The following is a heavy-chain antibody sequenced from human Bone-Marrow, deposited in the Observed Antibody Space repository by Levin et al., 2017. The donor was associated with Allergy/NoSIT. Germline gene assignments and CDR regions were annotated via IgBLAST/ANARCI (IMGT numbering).Heavy chain of an antibody. CDR1: QFTFNNYW. CDR2: IKQDGSER. J-gene: IGHJ4*02. D-gene: IGHD3-10*01. Sequence: GESLKISCAASQFTFNNYWMSWVRQAPGKGLEWVANIKQDGSERNYVGSVRGRFTISRDNAKNSLFLQMNSMRAEDTAVYYCARTRDPASGSFYRVFDYWGQGALVTVSS. V-gene: IGHV3-7*01. CDR3: ARTRDPASGSFYRVFDY.